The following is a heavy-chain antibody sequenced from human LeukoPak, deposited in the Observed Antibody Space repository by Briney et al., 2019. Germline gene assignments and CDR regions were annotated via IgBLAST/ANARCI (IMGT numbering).Heavy chain of an antibody. Sequence: PGGSLRLSCAASGFTFSSYWMSWVRQAQGKGLEWVANIKQDGSEKYYVDSVKGRFTISRDNAKNSLYLQMNSLRAEDTAVYYCARASSGWPNDYWGQGTLVTVSS. CDR2: IKQDGSEK. CDR1: GFTFSSYW. V-gene: IGHV3-7*01. CDR3: ARASSGWPNDY. J-gene: IGHJ4*02. D-gene: IGHD6-19*01.